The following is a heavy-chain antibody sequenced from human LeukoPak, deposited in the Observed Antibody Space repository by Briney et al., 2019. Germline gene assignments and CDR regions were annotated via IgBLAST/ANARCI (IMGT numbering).Heavy chain of an antibody. D-gene: IGHD6-19*01. CDR2: INHSGST. J-gene: IGHJ6*03. V-gene: IGHV4-34*01. CDR1: GGSFSGYY. CDR3: ARGRAVAGTYYYYYMDV. Sequence: SETLSLTCAVYGGSFSGYYWSWTRQPPGTGLEWIGEINHSGSTNYNPSLKSRVTISVDTSKNQFSLKLSSVTAADTAVYYCARGRAVAGTYYYYYMDVWGKGTTVTVSS.